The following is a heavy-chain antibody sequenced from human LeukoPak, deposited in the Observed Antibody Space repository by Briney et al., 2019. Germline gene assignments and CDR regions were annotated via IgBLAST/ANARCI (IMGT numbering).Heavy chain of an antibody. V-gene: IGHV3-11*01. CDR2: ISSSGITI. CDR3: AREDYYDSSPLY. CDR1: GFTFSDYY. Sequence: GGSLRLSCAASGFTFSDYYMTWIRQAPGKGLEWVSYISSSGITIYYADSVKGRFTISRDNAKNSLYLQMNSLRAEDTALYYCAREDYYDSSPLYWGQGTLVTVSS. D-gene: IGHD3-22*01. J-gene: IGHJ4*02.